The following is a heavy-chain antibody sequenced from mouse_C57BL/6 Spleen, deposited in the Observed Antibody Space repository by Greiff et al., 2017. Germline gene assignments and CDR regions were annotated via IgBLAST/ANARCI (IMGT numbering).Heavy chain of an antibody. V-gene: IGHV1-64*01. CDR1: GYTFTSYW. CDR3: APTVVATVDY. Sequence: VQLQQPGAELVKPGASVKLSCKASGYTFTSYWMHWVKQRPGQGLEWIGMIHPNSGSTNYNETFKSKATLTVDKSSSTAYMQRSSLTSEDSAVYYCAPTVVATVDYWGQGTTRTVAS. J-gene: IGHJ2*01. D-gene: IGHD1-1*01. CDR2: IHPNSGST.